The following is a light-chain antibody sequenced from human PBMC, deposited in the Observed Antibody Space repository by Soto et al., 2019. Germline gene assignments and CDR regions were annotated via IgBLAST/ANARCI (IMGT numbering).Light chain of an antibody. J-gene: IGKJ1*01. V-gene: IGKV3D-20*01. CDR2: DAS. CDR1: ESVTRSY. Sequence: EIVLTQSPATLSLSPGERATLSCGASESVTRSYLAWYQQKPGLAPRLLIYDASNRATGIPDRFSGSGSGTDFTLTSSRLEPEDVAVYYCQQYGTSPRTFGQGTEVEIK. CDR3: QQYGTSPRT.